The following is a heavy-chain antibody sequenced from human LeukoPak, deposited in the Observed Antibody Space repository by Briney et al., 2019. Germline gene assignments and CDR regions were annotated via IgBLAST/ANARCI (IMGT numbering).Heavy chain of an antibody. CDR2: ISSSSSYI. J-gene: IGHJ4*02. D-gene: IGHD5-24*01. CDR1: GFTFSSYS. V-gene: IGHV3-21*01. CDR3: ARDEMTTIDY. Sequence: GGSLRLSCAASGFTFSSYSMNWVRQAPGKGLEWVSSISSSSSYICYADSVKGRFTISRDNAKNSLYLQMNSLRAEDTAVYYCARDEMTTIDYWGQGTLVTVSS.